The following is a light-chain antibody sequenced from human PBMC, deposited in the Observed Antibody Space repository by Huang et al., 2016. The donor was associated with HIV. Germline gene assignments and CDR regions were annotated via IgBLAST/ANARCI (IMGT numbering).Light chain of an antibody. CDR3: QQRSSWPPFT. Sequence: EILLTQSPATLSLSPGERATLSCRASQSVRNLLAWYQQKPGQPPRLLIYDVSTRATGIPDRFSCSGSDTDFTLTISSLEPEDFAVYYCQQRSSWPPFTFGPGTKVDIK. CDR1: QSVRNL. CDR2: DVS. V-gene: IGKV3-11*01. J-gene: IGKJ3*01.